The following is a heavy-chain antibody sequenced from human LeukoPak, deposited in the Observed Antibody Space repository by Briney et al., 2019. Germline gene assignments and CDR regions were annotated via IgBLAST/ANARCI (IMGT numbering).Heavy chain of an antibody. Sequence: ASVKVSCKASGGTFSSYAISWVRQAPGQGLKWMGGIIPIFGTANYAQKFQGRVTITADKSTSTAYMELSSLRSEDTAVYYCARERRYCSSTSCFYYYYGMDVWGKGTTVTVSS. CDR2: IIPIFGTA. D-gene: IGHD2-2*01. CDR1: GGTFSSYA. J-gene: IGHJ6*04. CDR3: ARERRYCSSTSCFYYYYGMDV. V-gene: IGHV1-69*06.